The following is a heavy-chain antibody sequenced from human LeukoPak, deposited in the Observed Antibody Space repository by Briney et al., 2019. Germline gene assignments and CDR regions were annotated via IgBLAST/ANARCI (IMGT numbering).Heavy chain of an antibody. CDR1: GFTFSSYA. D-gene: IGHD4-11*01. CDR2: ISYDGSNK. V-gene: IGHV3-30-3*01. CDR3: ARCGYSNEYYFDY. Sequence: AASGFTFSSYAMHWVRQAPGKGLEWVAVISYDGSNKYYADSVKGRFTISRDNSKYTLYLQMNSLRAEDTAVYYCARCGYSNEYYFDYWGQGTLVTVSS. J-gene: IGHJ4*02.